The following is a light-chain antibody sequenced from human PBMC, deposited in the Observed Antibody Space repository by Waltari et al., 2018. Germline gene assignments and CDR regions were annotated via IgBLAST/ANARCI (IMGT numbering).Light chain of an antibody. V-gene: IGLV2-14*03. CDR2: DVS. CDR3: SSYTSSSTPYV. J-gene: IGLJ1*01. Sequence: QSALTQPASVSGSPGQSITISCTGTSSDVGGYNYVSWYQQHPGKAPKLMLYDVSNRPSGVSNRFAGAKSGNTVSLTISGLQAEDEADYYCSSYTSSSTPYVFGPGTKVTVL. CDR1: SSDVGGYNY.